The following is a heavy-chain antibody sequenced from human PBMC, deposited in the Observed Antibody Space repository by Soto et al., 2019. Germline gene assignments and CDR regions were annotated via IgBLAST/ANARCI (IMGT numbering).Heavy chain of an antibody. V-gene: IGHV3-33*01. Sequence: PGGSLRLSCAASGFTFSSYGMHWVRQAPGKGLEWVAVIWYDGSNKYYADSVKGRFTISRDNSKNTLYLQMNSLRAEDTAVYYCARDPYSSSWYASYYYYAMDVWGHGTTVTV. CDR3: ARDPYSSSWYASYYYYAMDV. CDR2: IWYDGSNK. CDR1: GFTFSSYG. D-gene: IGHD6-13*01. J-gene: IGHJ6*02.